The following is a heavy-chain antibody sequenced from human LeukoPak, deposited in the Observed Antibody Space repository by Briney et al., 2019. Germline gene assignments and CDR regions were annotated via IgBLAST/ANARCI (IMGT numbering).Heavy chain of an antibody. CDR1: GFTFSSSV. J-gene: IGHJ4*02. CDR2: ISGSGGTT. V-gene: IGHV3-23*01. Sequence: GGSLRLSCAASGFTFSSSVMTWVRQAPGKGLEWVSTISGSGGTTYYADSVKGRFTISRDNSKNTLYLQMNSLRAEDTAVYYCAKDRGGTTNWGQGTLVTVSS. D-gene: IGHD1-7*01. CDR3: AKDRGGTTN.